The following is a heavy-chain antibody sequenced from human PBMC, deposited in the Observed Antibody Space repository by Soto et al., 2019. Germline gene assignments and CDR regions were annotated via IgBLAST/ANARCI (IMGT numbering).Heavy chain of an antibody. V-gene: IGHV4-39*01. CDR2: IYYSGST. J-gene: IGHJ3*02. Sequence: PSETLSLTCTVSGGSISSSSYYWGWIRQPPGKGLERIGSIYYSGSTYYNPSLKSRVTISVDTSKNQFSLKLSSVTAADTAVYYCARRTWIQLWKDAFDIWGQGTMVTVSS. D-gene: IGHD5-18*01. CDR1: GGSISSSSYY. CDR3: ARRTWIQLWKDAFDI.